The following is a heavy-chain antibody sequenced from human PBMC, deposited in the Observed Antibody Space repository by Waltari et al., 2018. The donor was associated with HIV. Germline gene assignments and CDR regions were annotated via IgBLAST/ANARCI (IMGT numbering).Heavy chain of an antibody. CDR2: ISSTSFNI. J-gene: IGHJ6*02. V-gene: IGHV3-48*02. Sequence: EEQLVESGGGLVHPGGSLKLSCAAYGFSFGADPMNWVRPAPGKGLEWIAYISSTSFNIKYADSVRGRFTISRDNTQNSLSLQMNNLIDEDTAKYFCARDTLNFFFGLDVWGHGTTVALSS. CDR1: GFSFGADP. CDR3: ARDTLNFFFGLDV.